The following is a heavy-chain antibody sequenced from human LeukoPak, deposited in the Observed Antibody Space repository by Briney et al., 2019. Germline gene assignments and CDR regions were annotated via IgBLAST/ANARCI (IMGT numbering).Heavy chain of an antibody. CDR3: ARDRANYFDY. CDR2: ISYDGSNK. CDR1: GLTFSSHW. J-gene: IGHJ4*02. Sequence: GGSLRLSCAASGLTFSSHWMHWVRQAPGKGLEWVAVISYDGSNKYYADSVKGRFTISRDNSKNTLYLQMNSLRAEDTAVYYCARDRANYFDYWGQGTLVTVSS. V-gene: IGHV3-30*03.